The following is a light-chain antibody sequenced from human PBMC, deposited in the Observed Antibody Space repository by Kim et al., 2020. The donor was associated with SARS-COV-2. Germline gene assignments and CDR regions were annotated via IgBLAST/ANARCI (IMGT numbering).Light chain of an antibody. Sequence: QTVRIKSQGDSLRSYYANCNQQKPGQAPVLVTYDKNNRPSGIPARFPGSNSRNTPSLTITGAQAADEADYYCASRDRDSTGNHYVFGSGTKVTVL. CDR2: DKN. CDR3: ASRDRDSTGNHYV. V-gene: IGLV3-19*01. CDR1: SLRSYY. J-gene: IGLJ1*01.